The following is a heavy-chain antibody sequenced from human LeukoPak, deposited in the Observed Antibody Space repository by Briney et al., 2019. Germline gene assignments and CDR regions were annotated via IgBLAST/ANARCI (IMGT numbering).Heavy chain of an antibody. V-gene: IGHV3-48*03. Sequence: GGSLRLSCAASGFTFSSYEVNWVRQAPGKGLEWVSYISSSGSTIYYADSVKGRFTISRDNAKNSLYLQMNSLRAEDTAVYYCARDPGYSSSYQPQKTAAEGDYWGQGTLVTVSS. CDR3: ARDPGYSSSYQPQKTAAEGDY. CDR1: GFTFSSYE. J-gene: IGHJ4*02. CDR2: ISSSGSTI. D-gene: IGHD6-13*01.